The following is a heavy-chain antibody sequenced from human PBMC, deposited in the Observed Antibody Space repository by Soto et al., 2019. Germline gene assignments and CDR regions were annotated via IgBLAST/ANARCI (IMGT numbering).Heavy chain of an antibody. CDR2: INPSGGST. Sequence: ASVKVSCKASGYTFTSYYMHWVRQAPGQGLEWMGIINPSGGSTSYAQKFQGRVTMTRDTSTSTVYMELSSLRSEDTAVYYCAREGIMITFGGVIEHFDFWGQGTLVTVSS. J-gene: IGHJ4*02. D-gene: IGHD3-16*02. CDR3: AREGIMITFGGVIEHFDF. V-gene: IGHV1-46*03. CDR1: GYTFTSYY.